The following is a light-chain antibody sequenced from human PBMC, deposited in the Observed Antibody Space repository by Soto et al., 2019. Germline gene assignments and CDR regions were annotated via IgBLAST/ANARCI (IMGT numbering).Light chain of an antibody. CDR1: ETISTY. J-gene: IGKJ5*01. Sequence: DIQMTQSPSSLSASVGDRVTITCRTSETISTYVNWYQKKPGKDPKLLIYAASSLQSGVPSRFSGSGSGTDFTLTISSLQPEDFATYYCQQGHSNPITLGQGTRLEIK. CDR2: AAS. V-gene: IGKV1-39*01. CDR3: QQGHSNPIT.